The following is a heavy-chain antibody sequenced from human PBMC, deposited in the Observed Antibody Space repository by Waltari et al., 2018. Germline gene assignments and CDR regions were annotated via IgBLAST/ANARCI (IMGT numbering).Heavy chain of an antibody. CDR3: ARDSNTGGYNYGAYGDKIDY. J-gene: IGHJ4*02. V-gene: IGHV1-2*06. CDR1: GYTFTFYP. CDR2: INPNSGGT. Sequence: GESGAEVKKPGASVKVSCKASGYTFTFYPMHWVRQAPGQGLEWLGRINPNSGGTKYAQKFQDRVTMTRDTSITTAYMELNRLRSEDTAVYYCARDSNTGGYNYGAYGDKIDYWGQRTLVTVSS. D-gene: IGHD5-18*01.